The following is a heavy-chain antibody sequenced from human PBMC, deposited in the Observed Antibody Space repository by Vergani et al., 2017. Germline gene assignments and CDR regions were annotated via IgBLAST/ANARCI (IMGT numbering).Heavy chain of an antibody. CDR3: ARGSDSSSSDQENYCYYHMDV. Sequence: QVQLQESGPGLVKPPGTLSLTCAVSGDSISSNNCWTWVRQPPGKGLEWIGEICHTEDTKYSPSLKSRVTVSVDESRNLFSLRLNSVTAADTAVYYCARGSDSSSSDQENYCYYHMDVWGKGTTVTVSS. CDR1: GDSISSNNC. D-gene: IGHD6-6*01. V-gene: IGHV4-4*03. CDR2: ICHTEDT. J-gene: IGHJ6*03.